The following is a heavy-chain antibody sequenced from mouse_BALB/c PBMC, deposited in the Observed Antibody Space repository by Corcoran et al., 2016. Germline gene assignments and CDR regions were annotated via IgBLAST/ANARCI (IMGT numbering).Heavy chain of an antibody. CDR1: GYTFTNYG. V-gene: IGHV9-1*02. Sequence: QIQLVQSGPELKKPGETVMISCKASGYTFTNYGMNWVKQAPGKGLKWMGWINTYTGEPTYADDFKGRFAFSLETSASTAYLQINNLTNEDMATYFCAREPYAMDYWGQGTSVTVSS. J-gene: IGHJ4*01. CDR2: INTYTGEP. CDR3: AREPYAMDY.